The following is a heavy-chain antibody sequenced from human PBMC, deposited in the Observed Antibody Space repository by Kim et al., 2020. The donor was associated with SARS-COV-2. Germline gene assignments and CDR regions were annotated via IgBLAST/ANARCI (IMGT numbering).Heavy chain of an antibody. CDR1: GYSISSGYY. CDR2: IYHSGST. J-gene: IGHJ4*02. D-gene: IGHD6-19*01. V-gene: IGHV4-38-2*02. Sequence: SETLSLTCTVSGYSISSGYYWGWIRQPPGKGLEWIGSIYHSGSTYYNPSLKSRVTISVDTSKNQFSLKLSSVTAADTAVYYCARDPRVPIAVAGTPTDWGQGTLVTVSS. CDR3: ARDPRVPIAVAGTPTD.